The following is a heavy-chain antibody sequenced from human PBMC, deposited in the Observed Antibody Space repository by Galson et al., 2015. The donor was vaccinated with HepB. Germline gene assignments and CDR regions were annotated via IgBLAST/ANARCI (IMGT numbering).Heavy chain of an antibody. CDR2: MNPNSGNT. J-gene: IGHJ6*02. CDR1: GYTFTSYD. CDR3: ARDYGDYYGMDV. Sequence: SVKVSCKASGYTFTSYDINWVRQAIGQGLEWMGWMNPNSGNTGYAQKFQGRVTMTRNTSISTAYMELSSLRSEDTAVYYCARDYGDYYGMDVWGQGTTVTVSS. D-gene: IGHD4-17*01. V-gene: IGHV1-8*01.